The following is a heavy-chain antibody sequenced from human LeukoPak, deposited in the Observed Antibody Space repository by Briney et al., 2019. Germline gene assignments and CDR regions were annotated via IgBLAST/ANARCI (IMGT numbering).Heavy chain of an antibody. CDR3: ATSSGTYSLY. J-gene: IGHJ4*02. CDR2: FDPEDGET. D-gene: IGHD1-26*01. V-gene: IGHV1-24*01. CDR1: GYTLTQLV. Sequence: ASVKVSCKVSGYTLTQLVIHWVRQAPGKGLEWMGGFDPEDGETIYAQKFEERGTMTEDTSTDTAYMELISLRSEDTAFYYCATSSGTYSLYWGQGTLVTVS.